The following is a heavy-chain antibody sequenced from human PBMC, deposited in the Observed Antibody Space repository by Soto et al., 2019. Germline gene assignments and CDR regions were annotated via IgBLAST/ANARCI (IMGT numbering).Heavy chain of an antibody. J-gene: IGHJ6*01. CDR2: IIPIFGTA. D-gene: IGHD6-13*01. Sequence: SVKVCFKASGGPFSSYAISLVRQAPGQGLEWMGGIIPIFGTANYAQKFQGRVTITADESTSTAYMELSSLRSEDTAVYYCARDKVHSAAADPSLGNGMDVWGQGTTVTVSS. CDR3: ARDKVHSAAADPSLGNGMDV. CDR1: GGPFSSYA. V-gene: IGHV1-69*13.